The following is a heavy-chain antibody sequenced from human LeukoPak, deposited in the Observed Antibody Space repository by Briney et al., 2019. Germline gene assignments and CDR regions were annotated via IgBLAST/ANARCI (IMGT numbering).Heavy chain of an antibody. CDR2: IKQDASEE. V-gene: IGHV3-7*01. CDR1: GFSFSSYW. J-gene: IGHJ4*02. D-gene: IGHD6-6*01. CDR3: ASTASLSY. Sequence: PGGSLRLSCAASGFSFSSYWMTWVRKAPGKGLEWVANIKQDASEEHYVDSVKGRFTISRDNAKSSLYLQLNSLRVEDTALYFCASTASLSYWGQGTLVTVSS.